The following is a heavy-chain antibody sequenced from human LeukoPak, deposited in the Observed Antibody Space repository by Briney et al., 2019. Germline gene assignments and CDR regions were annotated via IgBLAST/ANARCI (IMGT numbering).Heavy chain of an antibody. CDR1: GFTSSSYA. J-gene: IGHJ4*02. V-gene: IGHV3-30*04. CDR2: ISYDGSNK. CDR3: ARAGPIVRWELLGGAFDY. D-gene: IGHD1-26*01. Sequence: GGSLRLSCAASGFTSSSYAMHWVRQAPGKGLEWVAVISYDGSNKYYADSVKGRFTISRDNSKNTVYLQMNSLRAEDTAVYYCARAGPIVRWELLGGAFDYWGQGTLVTVSS.